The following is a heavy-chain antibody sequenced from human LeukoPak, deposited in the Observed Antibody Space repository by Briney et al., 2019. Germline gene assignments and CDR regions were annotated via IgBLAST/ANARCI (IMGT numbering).Heavy chain of an antibody. D-gene: IGHD3-3*01. J-gene: IGHJ4*02. CDR2: ISGSGGST. V-gene: IGHV3-23*01. CDR1: GFTFSSYA. Sequence: GGSLRLSCAASGFTFSSYAMSWVRQAPGKGLEWVSAISGSGGSTYYADSVKGRFTISRDNSKDTLYLQMNSLRAEDTAVYYCAKEYYDFWSGYPKYYFDYWGQGTLVTVSS. CDR3: AKEYYDFWSGYPKYYFDY.